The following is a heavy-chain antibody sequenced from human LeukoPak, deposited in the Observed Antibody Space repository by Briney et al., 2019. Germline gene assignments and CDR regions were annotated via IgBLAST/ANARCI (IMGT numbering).Heavy chain of an antibody. Sequence: SETLSLTCAVYGGSFSGYYWSWIRQPPGKGLEWIGEINHSGSTNYNPSLKSRVTISVDTSKNQFSLKLSSVTAADTAVYYCARAGSSGWSWRLYGRTFDYWGQGTLVTVSS. J-gene: IGHJ4*02. CDR2: INHSGST. CDR3: ARAGSSGWSWRLYGRTFDY. CDR1: GGSFSGYY. V-gene: IGHV4-34*01. D-gene: IGHD6-19*01.